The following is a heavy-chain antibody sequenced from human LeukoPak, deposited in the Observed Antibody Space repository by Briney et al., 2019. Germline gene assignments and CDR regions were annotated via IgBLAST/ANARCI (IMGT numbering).Heavy chain of an antibody. CDR2: INGDGTTT. V-gene: IGHV3-43*02. CDR3: AQDLDYHYYGMDV. CDR1: GFTFNGDG. Sequence: GGSLRLSCAASGFTFNGDGMHWGRQAPGEGLEWCSVINGDGTTTYYGDSVRGRFTISRDNSKNSLYLQMSMLRTEDTALYYCAQDLDYHYYGMDVWGQGTTVIVSS. J-gene: IGHJ6*02.